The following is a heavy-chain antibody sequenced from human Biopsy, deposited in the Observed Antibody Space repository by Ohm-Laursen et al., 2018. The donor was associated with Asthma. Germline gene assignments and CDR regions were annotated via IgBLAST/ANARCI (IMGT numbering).Heavy chain of an antibody. Sequence: GSLRLSCTAPGFNFINAWMNWLRQAPGKGLEWVGRTRNKANSYTTEYAASVKGRFTISRDDSKNSLYLQMNSLKTEDTAVYYCASDLGGYYYDSSGYSSDYWGQGTLVTVSS. J-gene: IGHJ4*02. V-gene: IGHV3-72*01. CDR1: GFNFINAW. CDR3: ASDLGGYYYDSSGYSSDY. D-gene: IGHD3-22*01. CDR2: TRNKANSYTT.